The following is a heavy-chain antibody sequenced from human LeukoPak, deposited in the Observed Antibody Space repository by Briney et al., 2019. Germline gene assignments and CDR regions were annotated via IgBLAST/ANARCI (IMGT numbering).Heavy chain of an antibody. CDR2: IYSGGST. Sequence: TGGSLRLSCAASGFTVSSTYMTWVRQAPGKGLGWVSIIYSGGSTDYADSVKGRFTISRDNSKNTLYLQMNSLRAEDTAVYYCARVTGATVVDYWGQGTLLTVSS. CDR3: ARVTGATVVDY. J-gene: IGHJ4*02. V-gene: IGHV3-53*01. D-gene: IGHD4-23*01. CDR1: GFTVSSTY.